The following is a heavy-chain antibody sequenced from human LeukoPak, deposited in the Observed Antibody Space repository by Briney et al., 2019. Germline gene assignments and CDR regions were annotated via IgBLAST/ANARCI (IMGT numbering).Heavy chain of an antibody. Sequence: GESLKISCKGSGYSFTSYWVGWVRQMPGKGLEWMGIIYPGDSDTRYSPSFQGQVTISADKSISTAYLQWSSLKASDTAMYYCARRYYYDSSGYYAFDIWGQGTMVTVSS. D-gene: IGHD3-22*01. CDR1: GYSFTSYW. J-gene: IGHJ3*02. CDR2: IYPGDSDT. V-gene: IGHV5-51*01. CDR3: ARRYYYDSSGYYAFDI.